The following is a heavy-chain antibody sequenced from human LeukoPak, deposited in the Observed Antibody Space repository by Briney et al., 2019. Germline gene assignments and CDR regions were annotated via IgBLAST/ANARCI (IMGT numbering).Heavy chain of an antibody. J-gene: IGHJ6*03. CDR2: IYSSGST. D-gene: IGHD2-15*01. Sequence: SETLSLTCTVSAGSISSYYWSWIRQPPGKGLEWIGCIYSSGSTNYNPALKSRVTISVDTSRNQFSLKLSSVTAADTAVYYCARSGGGSYYYYYYMDVWGKGTTVTISS. CDR1: AGSISSYY. CDR3: ARSGGGSYYYYYYMDV. V-gene: IGHV4-59*01.